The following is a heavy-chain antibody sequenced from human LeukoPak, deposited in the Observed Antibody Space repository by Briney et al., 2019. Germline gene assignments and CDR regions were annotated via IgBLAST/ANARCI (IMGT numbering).Heavy chain of an antibody. CDR3: ARGSRGTRMAAAGTHDY. J-gene: IGHJ4*02. D-gene: IGHD6-13*01. CDR1: GGSFSGYY. Sequence: SETLSLTCAVYGGSFSGYYWSWIRQPPGKGLEWIGEINHSGSTNYNPSIKRRVTISVDTSKTQFSLKLSSVTAADTAVYYCARGSRGTRMAAAGTHDYWGEGTLVTASS. CDR2: INHSGST. V-gene: IGHV4-34*01.